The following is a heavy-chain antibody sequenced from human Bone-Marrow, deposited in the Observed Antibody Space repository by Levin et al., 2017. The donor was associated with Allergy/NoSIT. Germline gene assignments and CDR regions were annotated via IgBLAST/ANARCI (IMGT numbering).Heavy chain of an antibody. CDR2: ISRDTSHK. CDR3: ARDINRLARLGGMDV. V-gene: IGHV3-21*06. CDR1: GLTFYSTD. D-gene: IGHD3-3*02. J-gene: IGHJ6*02. Sequence: GGSLRLSCGASGLTFYSTDMNWVRQAPGKGPEWVAYISRDTSHKYYADPVKGRFTISRDNAANSLFLQMTSLRVDDTAVYYCARDINRLARLGGMDVWGQGTTVIVS.